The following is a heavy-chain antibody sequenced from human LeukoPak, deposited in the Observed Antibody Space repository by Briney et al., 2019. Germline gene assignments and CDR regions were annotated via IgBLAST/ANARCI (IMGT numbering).Heavy chain of an antibody. Sequence: SETLSLTCTVSGGSISSYYWSWIRQPAGKGLEWIGRIYTSGSTNYNPSLKSRVTMSVDTSKNQFSLKLSSVTAADTAVYYCARVYSINHYYYYMDVWGKGTTVTVSS. V-gene: IGHV4-4*07. CDR3: ARVYSINHYYYYMDV. CDR1: GGSISSYY. D-gene: IGHD1-14*01. J-gene: IGHJ6*03. CDR2: IYTSGST.